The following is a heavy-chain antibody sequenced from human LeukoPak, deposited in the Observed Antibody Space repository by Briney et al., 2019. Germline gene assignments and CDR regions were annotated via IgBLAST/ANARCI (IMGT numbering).Heavy chain of an antibody. D-gene: IGHD2-21*01. CDR3: ARDATKSGGDWFDP. V-gene: IGHV4-31*03. CDR1: GGSISSGVYY. J-gene: IGHJ5*02. CDR2: IYYSGNT. Sequence: PSQTLSLTCTVSGGSISSGVYYWSWIRQHPGKGLEWIGYIYYSGNTYYNPSLESRVTISVDTSKNQFSLRLSSVTAADTAVYYCARDATKSGGDWFDPWGQGTLVTVSS.